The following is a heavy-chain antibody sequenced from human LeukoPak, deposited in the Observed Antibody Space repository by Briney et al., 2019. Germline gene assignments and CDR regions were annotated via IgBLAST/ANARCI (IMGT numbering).Heavy chain of an antibody. J-gene: IGHJ5*02. CDR1: GGSISSYY. V-gene: IGHV4-59*01. CDR3: ARLETHLVRFLGWFDP. D-gene: IGHD3-3*01. Sequence: SETLSLTCTVSGGSISSYYWSWIRQPPGKGLEWIGYISYSGSTNYNPSLKSRVTISVDTSKNQFSLELSSVTAADTAVYYCARLETHLVRFLGWFDPWGQGTLVTVSS. CDR2: ISYSGST.